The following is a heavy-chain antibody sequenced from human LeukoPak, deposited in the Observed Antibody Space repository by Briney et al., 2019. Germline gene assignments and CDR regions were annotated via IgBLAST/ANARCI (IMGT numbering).Heavy chain of an antibody. CDR3: ARVNYYDSSGYDAFDI. Sequence: ASVKVSCKASGYTFTGYYMHWVRQAPGQGLEWMGWINPNSGGTNYAQKFQGRVTMTRDTSISTAYMELRSLRSDDTAVYYCARVNYYDSSGYDAFDIWGQGTMVTVSS. CDR2: INPNSGGT. D-gene: IGHD3-22*01. CDR1: GYTFTGYY. V-gene: IGHV1-2*02. J-gene: IGHJ3*02.